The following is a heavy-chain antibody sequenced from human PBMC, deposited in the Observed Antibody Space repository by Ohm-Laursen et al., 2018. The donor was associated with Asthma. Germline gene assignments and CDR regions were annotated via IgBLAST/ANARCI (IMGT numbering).Heavy chain of an antibody. V-gene: IGHV3-30-3*01. Sequence: SLRLSCTASGSTFSSYAMHWVRQAPGKGLEWVAVISYDGSNKYYADSVKGRFTISRDNSKNTLYLQMNSLRAEDTAAYYCARDLRYCSGGSCYSYFQHWGQGTLVTVSS. D-gene: IGHD2-15*01. CDR2: ISYDGSNK. CDR1: GSTFSSYA. CDR3: ARDLRYCSGGSCYSYFQH. J-gene: IGHJ1*01.